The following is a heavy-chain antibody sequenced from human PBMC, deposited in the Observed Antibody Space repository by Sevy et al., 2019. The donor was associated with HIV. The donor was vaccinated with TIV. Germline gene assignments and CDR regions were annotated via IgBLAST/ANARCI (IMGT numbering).Heavy chain of an antibody. CDR2: IIPIFGTA. V-gene: IGHV1-69*01. J-gene: IGHJ5*02. Sequence: GGSLRLSCKASGGTFSSYAISWVRQAPGQGLEWMGGIIPIFGTANYAQKFQGRVTITADESTSTAYMELSSLRSEDTAVYYCVREGVGGFSYSLDTWGQGTLVTVSS. D-gene: IGHD5-18*01. CDR1: GGTFSSYA. CDR3: VREGVGGFSYSLDT.